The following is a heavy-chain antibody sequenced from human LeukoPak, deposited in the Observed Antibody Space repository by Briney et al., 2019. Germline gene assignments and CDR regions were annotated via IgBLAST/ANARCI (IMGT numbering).Heavy chain of an antibody. Sequence: GGSLRLSCAASGFTFSDSWMSWVRQAPGKGLEWVANMNQDGSAKDYVDSVKGRFTISRDNARNSLYLQMSSLRAEDTAVYYCASYTHWVAGDVWGQGTTVTVSS. CDR2: MNQDGSAK. V-gene: IGHV3-7*01. CDR3: ASYTHWVAGDV. J-gene: IGHJ6*02. D-gene: IGHD3-16*01. CDR1: GFTFSDSW.